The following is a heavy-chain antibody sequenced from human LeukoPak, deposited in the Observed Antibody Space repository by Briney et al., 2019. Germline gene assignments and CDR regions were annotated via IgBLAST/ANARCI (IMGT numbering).Heavy chain of an antibody. J-gene: IGHJ6*02. CDR3: ARDGKKGRYYDVLTGYNYYYYGMDV. V-gene: IGHV1-69*04. CDR2: IIPVLGIA. D-gene: IGHD3-9*01. CDR1: GGTFSSYA. Sequence: SVKVSCKASGGTFSSYAISWVRQAPGQGLEWMGRIIPVLGIANYAQKFQGRVTITADKSTSTAYMELSSLRSEDTAVYYCARDGKKGRYYDVLTGYNYYYYGMDVWGQGTMVTVSS.